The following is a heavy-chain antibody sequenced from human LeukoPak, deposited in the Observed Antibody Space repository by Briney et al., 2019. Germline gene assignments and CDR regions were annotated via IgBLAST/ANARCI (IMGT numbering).Heavy chain of an antibody. CDR2: IRQDGGEK. CDR1: GFTFTSYW. Sequence: VGSLRLSCAVSGFTFTSYWMNWVRQAPGKGLEWVASIRQDGGEKYYVDSVRGRFTISRDNTKNSLYLQMSSLRAEDTAVYYCARDGTAAGLYFDLWGQGTLVTVSS. CDR3: ARDGTAAGLYFDL. V-gene: IGHV3-7*01. J-gene: IGHJ4*01. D-gene: IGHD6-13*01.